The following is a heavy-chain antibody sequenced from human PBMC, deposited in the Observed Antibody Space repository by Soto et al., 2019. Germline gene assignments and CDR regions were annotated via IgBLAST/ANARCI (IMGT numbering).Heavy chain of an antibody. CDR1: GFTFSNHA. CDR2: VSGSGGGS. CDR3: AKSYCGGGRCFQVDC. V-gene: IGHV3-23*01. D-gene: IGHD2-15*01. J-gene: IGHJ4*02. Sequence: GGSLRLSCAASGFTFSNHAMSWVRQAPGKGLEWVSTVSGSGGGSYYGDSVEGRFTISRDNSNNMLFLQMNSLRAEDTALYYCAKSYCGGGRCFQVDCWGQGTQVTFSA.